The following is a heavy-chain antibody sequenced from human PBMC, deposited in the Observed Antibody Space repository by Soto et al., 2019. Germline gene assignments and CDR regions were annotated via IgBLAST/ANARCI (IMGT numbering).Heavy chain of an antibody. J-gene: IGHJ5*02. CDR2: IFYAGNT. CDR3: ARQAAAPGIDLWFDP. CDR1: VGCISSRRSD. Sequence: PSETLSLTCNVCVGCISSRRSDGAWFRQPPGKELEWIANIFYAGNTYYNPSLKSRVTVSVDTSKNQFSLKLDSVTAADTAVYYCARQAAAPGIDLWFDPWGQGTLVTVSS. V-gene: IGHV4-39*01. D-gene: IGHD6-13*01.